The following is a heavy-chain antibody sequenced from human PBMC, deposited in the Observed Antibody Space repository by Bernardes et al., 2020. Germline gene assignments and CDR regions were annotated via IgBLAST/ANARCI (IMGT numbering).Heavy chain of an antibody. J-gene: IGHJ4*02. CDR3: AKDFVFGVVNPFDY. CDR1: GFTFTNYV. D-gene: IGHD3-3*01. Sequence: GGSLRLSCAASGFTFTNYVMSWVRQAPGKGLEWVSAIIGRGTNTYYADSVKGRFTISRDNSKNILYLQMNSLRAEDTAIYYCAKDFVFGVVNPFDYWGQGTLVTVSS. CDR2: IIGRGTNT. V-gene: IGHV3-23*01.